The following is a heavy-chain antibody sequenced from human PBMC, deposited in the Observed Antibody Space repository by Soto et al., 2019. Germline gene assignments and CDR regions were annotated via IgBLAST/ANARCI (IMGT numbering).Heavy chain of an antibody. CDR1: GFTFTTYY. J-gene: IGHJ4*02. Sequence: QVRLVQSGAEVKKPGASVSISCKTSGFTFTTYYIHWVRQAPGQGLEWMGMIDPSGGSTTYAQKFQGRITMTSDMSTSTVYRELSSLRSEDTAVYYCARVPYDTTGYYAFWGQGTLVTVSS. V-gene: IGHV1-46*01. CDR2: IDPSGGST. D-gene: IGHD3-22*01. CDR3: ARVPYDTTGYYAF.